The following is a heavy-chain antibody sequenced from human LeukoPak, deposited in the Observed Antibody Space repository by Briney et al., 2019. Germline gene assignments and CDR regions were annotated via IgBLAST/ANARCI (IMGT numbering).Heavy chain of an antibody. V-gene: IGHV3-23*01. CDR3: AKRYFGNYYFDF. CDR1: GFTFSNYA. CDR2: IHSDGTT. J-gene: IGHJ4*02. Sequence: GGSLRLSCAASGFTFSNYALRWVRQAPGKGLEWVSGIHSDGTTYYADSVKGRFTISRDNSKNTLYLQMKSLTAEDTAIYYCAKRYFGNYYFDFWGQGTLVTVSS. D-gene: IGHD3-9*01.